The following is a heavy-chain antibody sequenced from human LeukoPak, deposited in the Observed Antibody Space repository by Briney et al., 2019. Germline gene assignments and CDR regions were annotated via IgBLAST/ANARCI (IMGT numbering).Heavy chain of an antibody. CDR2: IKQDGSDK. CDR1: GFTFSSYW. V-gene: IGHV3-7*05. Sequence: AGGSLRLSCAASGFTFSSYWMSWVRQAPGKGLEWVANIKQDGSDKYYVDSVKGRFTNSRDNAKNSLYLQMNSLRAEDTAVYYCARSLGYCSAGSCFPFDYWGQGTLVTVSS. D-gene: IGHD2-15*01. CDR3: ARSLGYCSAGSCFPFDY. J-gene: IGHJ4*02.